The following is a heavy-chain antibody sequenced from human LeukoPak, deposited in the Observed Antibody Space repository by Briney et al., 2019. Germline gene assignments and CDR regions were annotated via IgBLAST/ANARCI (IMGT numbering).Heavy chain of an antibody. Sequence: GGSLRLTCAASGFTFSSYAMSWVRQAPGKGLEWVSVVSGSGGSTYYADSVKGRFTISRDNSKNTVYLQMNSLRAEDTAVYYCAKGHYDTGGYYYFDYWGQGTLVTASS. V-gene: IGHV3-23*01. D-gene: IGHD3-22*01. CDR3: AKGHYDTGGYYYFDY. CDR2: VSGSGGST. CDR1: GFTFSSYA. J-gene: IGHJ4*02.